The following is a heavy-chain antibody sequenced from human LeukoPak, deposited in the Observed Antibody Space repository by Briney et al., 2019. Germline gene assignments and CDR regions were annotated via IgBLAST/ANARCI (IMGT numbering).Heavy chain of an antibody. V-gene: IGHV3-30*02. CDR2: IRYDGSNK. CDR1: GFTFSSYG. J-gene: IGHJ4*02. CDR3: AKTPMTNGWYYFDY. D-gene: IGHD6-19*01. Sequence: AGGSLRLSCAASGFTFSSYGMHWVRQAPGKGLEWVAFIRYDGSNKYYADSVKGRFTISRDNSKNSVYLQMNSLRGEDTAVYYCAKTPMTNGWYYFDYWGQGSLVTVSS.